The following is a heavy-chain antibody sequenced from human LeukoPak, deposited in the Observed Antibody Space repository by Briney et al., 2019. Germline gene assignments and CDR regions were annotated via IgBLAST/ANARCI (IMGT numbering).Heavy chain of an antibody. CDR1: GYTFTSYG. J-gene: IGHJ4*02. CDR2: ISAYNGNT. D-gene: IGHD3-10*01. CDR3: ARGQGPYYYGSGSSTFDY. Sequence: ASVKVSCKASGYTFTSYGISWVRQAPGQGLEWMGWISAYNGNTNYAQKLQGRVTMTTDTSTSTACMELRSLRSDDTAVYYCARGQGPYYYGSGSSTFDYWGQGTLVTVSS. V-gene: IGHV1-18*04.